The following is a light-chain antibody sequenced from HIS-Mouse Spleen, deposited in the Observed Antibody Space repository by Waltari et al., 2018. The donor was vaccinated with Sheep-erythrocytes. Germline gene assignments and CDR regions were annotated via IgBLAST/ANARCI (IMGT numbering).Light chain of an antibody. CDR3: QQYNNWPPPYT. CDR1: QSVSSN. Sequence: EIVMTQSPATLSVSPGERATLSCRASQSVSSNLAWYQQKPGQAPRLLIYGASTMATGTPARFSGSGSETEFTLTISSMQSEDFAVYYCQQYNNWPPPYTFGQGTKLEIK. V-gene: IGKV3-15*01. CDR2: GAS. J-gene: IGKJ2*01.